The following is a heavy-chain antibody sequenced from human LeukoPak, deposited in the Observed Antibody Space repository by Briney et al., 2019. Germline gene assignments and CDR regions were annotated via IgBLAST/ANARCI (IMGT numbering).Heavy chain of an antibody. CDR3: ARGSSGYDYAFDI. CDR2: IYSSGST. D-gene: IGHD5-12*01. J-gene: IGHJ3*02. CDR1: GGSISSYH. Sequence: SETLSLTCTVSGGSISSYHWSWIRQPPGKRLQWIGFIYSSGSTNYNPSLKSRVTISLDTSKNQFSLRVSSVTSADTAVYYCARGSSGYDYAFDIWGQGTMVTVSS. V-gene: IGHV4-59*01.